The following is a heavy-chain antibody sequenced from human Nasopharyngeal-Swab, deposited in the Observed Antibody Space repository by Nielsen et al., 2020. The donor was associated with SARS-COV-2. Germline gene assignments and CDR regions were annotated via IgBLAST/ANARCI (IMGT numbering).Heavy chain of an antibody. Sequence: GESLKISCAASGFTFSGSAMHWVHQASGKGLEWVGRIRSKANSYATAYAASVKGRFTISRDDSKNTAYLQMNSLKTEDTAVYYCTRLSLGGDYWGQGTLVTVSS. CDR3: TRLSLGGDY. J-gene: IGHJ4*02. V-gene: IGHV3-73*01. CDR2: IRSKANSYAT. CDR1: GFTFSGSA. D-gene: IGHD3-16*01.